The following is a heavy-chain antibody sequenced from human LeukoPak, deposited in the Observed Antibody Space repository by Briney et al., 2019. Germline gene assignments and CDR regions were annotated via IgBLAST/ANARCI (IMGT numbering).Heavy chain of an antibody. V-gene: IGHV4-39*07. CDR1: GGSISSSSYY. CDR3: ARGGELYSSSRFNRLAFDI. CDR2: IYYSGST. J-gene: IGHJ3*02. Sequence: SETLSLTCTVSGGSISSSSYYWGWIRQPPGKGLEWIGSIYYSGSTYYNPSLKSRVTISVDTSKNQFSLKLSSVTAADTAVYYCARGGELYSSSRFNRLAFDIWGQGTMVTVSS. D-gene: IGHD6-13*01.